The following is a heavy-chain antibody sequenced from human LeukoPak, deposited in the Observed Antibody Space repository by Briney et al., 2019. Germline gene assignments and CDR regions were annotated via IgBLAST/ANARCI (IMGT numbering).Heavy chain of an antibody. V-gene: IGHV5-51*01. D-gene: IGHD6-19*01. CDR1: GYNFSKYW. CDR3: ARLPAGSTGWPDY. Sequence: GESLKISCKGSGYNFSKYWIGWVRQMPGKGLEWMGIIYPDDSNTRYSPSLQGQVTISADKSISTAHLQWNSLKASDTAMYYCARLPAGSTGWPDYWGQGTPVTVSS. J-gene: IGHJ4*02. CDR2: IYPDDSNT.